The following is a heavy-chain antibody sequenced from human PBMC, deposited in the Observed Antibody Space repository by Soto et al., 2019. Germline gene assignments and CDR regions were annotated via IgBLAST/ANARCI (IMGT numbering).Heavy chain of an antibody. CDR1: GGTFSNYA. CDR3: ARDVELRSRSFYYYYYYGMDV. J-gene: IGHJ6*02. D-gene: IGHD1-7*01. V-gene: IGHV1-69*06. CDR2: IIPIFGTA. Sequence: ASVKVSCKASGGTFSNYAISWVRQAPGQGLEWMGGIIPIFGTANYAQKFQGRVTITADKSTSTAYMELSSLRSEDTAVYYCARDVELRSRSFYYYYYYGMDVWGQGTTVTVSS.